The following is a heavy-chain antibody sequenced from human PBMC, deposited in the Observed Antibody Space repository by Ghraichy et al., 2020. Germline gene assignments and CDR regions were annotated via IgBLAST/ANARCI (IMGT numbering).Heavy chain of an antibody. CDR1: GFTFSSYG. CDR2: IRYDGSNK. Sequence: GGSLRLSCAASGFTFSSYGMHWVRQAPGKGLEWVAFIRYDGSNKYYADSVKGRFTISRDNSKNTLYLQMNSLRAEDTAVYYCAIFSGSGWTYNWFDPWGQGTLVTVSS. J-gene: IGHJ5*02. CDR3: AIFSGSGWTYNWFDP. D-gene: IGHD6-19*01. V-gene: IGHV3-30*02.